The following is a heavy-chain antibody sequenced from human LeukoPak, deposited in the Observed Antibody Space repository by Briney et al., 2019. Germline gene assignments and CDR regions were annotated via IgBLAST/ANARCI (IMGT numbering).Heavy chain of an antibody. CDR1: GYTFTCYY. V-gene: IGHV1-2*02. CDR2: INPNSGGT. CDR3: ARVREAAAGPNWFDR. J-gene: IGHJ5*02. D-gene: IGHD6-13*01. Sequence: ASVKVSCKASGYTFTCYYMHWVRQAPGQGLEWMGWINPNSGGTNYAQKFQGRVTMTRDTSISTAYMELSRLRSDDTAVYYCARVREAAAGPNWFDRWGQGTLVTVSS.